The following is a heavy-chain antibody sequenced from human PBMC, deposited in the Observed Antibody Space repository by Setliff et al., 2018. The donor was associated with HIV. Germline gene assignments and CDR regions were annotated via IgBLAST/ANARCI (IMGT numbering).Heavy chain of an antibody. J-gene: IGHJ6*03. CDR1: GGSISSSSYY. D-gene: IGHD6-13*01. Sequence: KTSETLSLTCTVSGGSISSSSYYWIWVRQPPGEGLEWLGSIYDSGSTSYNPSLSSRLTISVDTSKNQVSLRLTSATAADTGVYYCARHRDPPGSSWIFYYYYMDLWGGGTTVTVSS. V-gene: IGHV4-39*01. CDR3: ARHRDPPGSSWIFYYYYMDL. CDR2: IYDSGST.